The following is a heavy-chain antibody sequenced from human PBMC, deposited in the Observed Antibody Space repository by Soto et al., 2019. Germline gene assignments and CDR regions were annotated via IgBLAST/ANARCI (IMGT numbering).Heavy chain of an antibody. J-gene: IGHJ4*02. V-gene: IGHV4-34*01. CDR3: VSSGWFGAHFDY. D-gene: IGHD6-19*01. CDR2: INHSGST. Sequence: QVQLQQWGAGLLKPSETLSLTCAVYGGSFSGYYWSWIRQPPGQGLEWIGEINHSGSTNYNPSLKSRVTISVDTAKNQFSLKLSSGTAADTAVYYCVSSGWFGAHFDYGGQGTLVTVSS. CDR1: GGSFSGYY.